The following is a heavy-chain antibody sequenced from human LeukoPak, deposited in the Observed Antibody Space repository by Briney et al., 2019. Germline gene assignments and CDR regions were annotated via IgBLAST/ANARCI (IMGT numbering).Heavy chain of an antibody. CDR2: ISSGSSY. CDR1: GFTFSSYT. J-gene: IGHJ4*02. CDR3: ARDSLSSWSVDH. D-gene: IGHD6-13*01. Sequence: GGSLTLSCAGSGFTFSSYTMNWVRQAPGKGLEWVSCISSGSSYYADSVKGRFTISRDNAKNSLYLQMNRLRAEDTAVYYCARDSLSSWSVDHWGQGTLVTVSS. V-gene: IGHV3-21*01.